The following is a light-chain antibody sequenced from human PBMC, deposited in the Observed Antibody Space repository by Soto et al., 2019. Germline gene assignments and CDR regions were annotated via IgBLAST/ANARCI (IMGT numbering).Light chain of an antibody. V-gene: IGKV3-20*01. Sequence: EIVLTQSPCTLSLSPGERATLSCRASQSVSSSYLAWYQQKPGQAPRLLIYGASTRATGIPARFSGSGSGTEFTLTISSLQPEDFATYYCQQYYSYSWTFGQGTKVDIK. CDR1: QSVSSSY. J-gene: IGKJ1*01. CDR3: QQYYSYSWT. CDR2: GAS.